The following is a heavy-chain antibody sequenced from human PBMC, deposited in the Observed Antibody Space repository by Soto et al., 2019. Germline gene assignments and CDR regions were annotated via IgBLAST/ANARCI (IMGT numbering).Heavy chain of an antibody. CDR3: AKRSLRRRLITMIPDDAFDI. Sequence: GGSLRLSCAASGFTFSSYGMHWVRQAPGKGLEWVAVISYDGSNKYYADSVKGRFTISRDNSKNTLYLQMNSLRAEDTAVYYCAKRSLRRRLITMIPDDAFDIWGQGTMVTVSS. CDR1: GFTFSSYG. D-gene: IGHD3-22*01. V-gene: IGHV3-30*18. J-gene: IGHJ3*02. CDR2: ISYDGSNK.